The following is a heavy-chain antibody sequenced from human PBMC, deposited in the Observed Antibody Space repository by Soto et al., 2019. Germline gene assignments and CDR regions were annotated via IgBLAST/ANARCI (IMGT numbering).Heavy chain of an antibody. Sequence: GGSLRLSCAASGFTFSSYGMHWVRQAPGKGLEWVAVISYDGSNKYYADSVKGRFTISRDNSKNTLYLQMNSLRAEDTAVYYCAKDQLPNGLDVWGQGTTVTVSS. CDR1: GFTFSSYG. V-gene: IGHV3-30*18. J-gene: IGHJ6*02. CDR2: ISYDGSNK. D-gene: IGHD2-2*01. CDR3: AKDQLPNGLDV.